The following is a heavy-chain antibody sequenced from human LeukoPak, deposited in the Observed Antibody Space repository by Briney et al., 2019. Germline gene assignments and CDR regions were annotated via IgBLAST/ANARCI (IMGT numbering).Heavy chain of an antibody. Sequence: SGTLSLTCAVSGGSISSSNWWSWVRQPPGKGLEWIGEIYPSGSTNYNSSLKSRVTISVDKSNNQFSLKLSSVTAADTAVYFCARDEGVLRFLEYWGQGIQVTVSS. CDR1: GGSISSSNW. J-gene: IGHJ4*02. CDR3: ARDEGVLRFLEY. CDR2: IYPSGST. D-gene: IGHD3-3*01. V-gene: IGHV4-4*02.